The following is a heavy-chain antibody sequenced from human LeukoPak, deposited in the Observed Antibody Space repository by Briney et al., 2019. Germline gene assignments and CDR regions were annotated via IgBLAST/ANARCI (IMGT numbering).Heavy chain of an antibody. CDR3: ARDVEQWLVRVYYFDY. CDR2: ISSGCTTI. V-gene: IGHV3-48*01. Sequence: GGSLRLSCASSGFTLNSYSMNWVRQAPGKGLEWVSYISSGCTTIYYADSVKGRFTISRDNAKNSLYLQMNSLRAEDTAVYYCARDVEQWLVRVYYFDYWGQGNLVTVSS. J-gene: IGHJ4*02. CDR1: GFTLNSYS. D-gene: IGHD6-19*01.